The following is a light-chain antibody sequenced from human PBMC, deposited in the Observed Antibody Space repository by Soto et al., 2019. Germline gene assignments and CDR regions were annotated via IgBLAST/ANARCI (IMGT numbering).Light chain of an antibody. Sequence: DIQMTQSPSTLSASVGDRVTITCRASQSISSWLAWYEQKPGKAPKLLIYKAASLESGVPLRFSGSGSGTESTLTISRLQPDDFATYYCQQYNSYPYTFGQGTKVDIK. V-gene: IGKV1-5*03. CDR2: KAA. CDR3: QQYNSYPYT. CDR1: QSISSW. J-gene: IGKJ2*01.